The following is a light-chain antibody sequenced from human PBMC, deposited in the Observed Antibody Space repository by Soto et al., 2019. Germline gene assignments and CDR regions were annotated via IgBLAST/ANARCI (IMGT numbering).Light chain of an antibody. CDR1: SGHNTYA. V-gene: IGLV4-69*01. CDR3: QTWGTGPWV. Sequence: QALVTQSPSASASLGASVKLTCTLSSGHNTYAIAWHQQQPEKGPRYLMKLNSDGSHSKGDGIPDRFSGSSSGAERYLTISSLQSEDEADYYCQTWGTGPWVFGGGTKLTVL. J-gene: IGLJ3*02. CDR2: LNSDGSH.